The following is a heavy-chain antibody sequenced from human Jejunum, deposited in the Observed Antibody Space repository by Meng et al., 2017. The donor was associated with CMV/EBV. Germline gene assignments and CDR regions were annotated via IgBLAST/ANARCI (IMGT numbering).Heavy chain of an antibody. CDR3: ARGAEDTTGFYHHYFDY. V-gene: IGHV4-39*07. D-gene: IGHD2/OR15-2a*01. Sequence: LQLRGHAPDLGKPPGTLSLPCTVSGAPITSSGYYWGWIRQPPGRGLEWIGSVYYTGRTYYSASVQSRLTISVDASNNQLSLKLTSLTAADTALYYCARGAEDTTGFYHHYFDYCGQGTLVTVSS. J-gene: IGHJ4*02. CDR2: VYYTGRT. CDR1: GAPITSSGYY.